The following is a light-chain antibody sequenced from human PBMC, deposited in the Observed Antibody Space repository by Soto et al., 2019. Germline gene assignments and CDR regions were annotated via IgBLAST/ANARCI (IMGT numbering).Light chain of an antibody. CDR3: HQTDSIPET. V-gene: IGKV1-39*01. Sequence: DIQMTQSPSSLSACVGDTVTITCRASQSISLFLNWYQQKPGKAPKLLNYAASSLQSGVPSRFSGNGSGTDFTLTISSLQPEDFATYYCHQTDSIPETFGQGTKVEIK. CDR1: QSISLF. J-gene: IGKJ1*01. CDR2: AAS.